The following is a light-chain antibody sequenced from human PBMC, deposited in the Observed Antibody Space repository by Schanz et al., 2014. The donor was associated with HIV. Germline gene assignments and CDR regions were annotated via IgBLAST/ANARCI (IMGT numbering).Light chain of an antibody. CDR2: VNM. V-gene: IGLV1-40*01. Sequence: QSVLTQPPSVSGAPGQRVTVSCTGGSSNIGSGYDAHWYQHLPGTTPKLLIYVNMNRPLGVPDRFSASKSGTTASLAISGLQADDEGYYYCQSYDRSLSGSVFGGGTKLTVL. CDR1: SSNIGSGYD. J-gene: IGLJ2*01. CDR3: QSYDRSLSGSV.